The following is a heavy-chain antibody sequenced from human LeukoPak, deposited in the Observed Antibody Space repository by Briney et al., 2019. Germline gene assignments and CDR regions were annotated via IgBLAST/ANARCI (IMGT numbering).Heavy chain of an antibody. CDR2: INPNSGGT. Sequence: ASVKVSCKASGYTFTAYYMHWVRQAPGQGLEWMGWINPNSGGTNYAQKFQGRVTMTRDTSISTAYMELSRLRSDDTAVYYCARETAITMVRGYYMDVWGKGTTVTISS. CDR3: ARETAITMVRGYYMDV. CDR1: GYTFTAYY. D-gene: IGHD3-10*01. V-gene: IGHV1-2*02. J-gene: IGHJ6*03.